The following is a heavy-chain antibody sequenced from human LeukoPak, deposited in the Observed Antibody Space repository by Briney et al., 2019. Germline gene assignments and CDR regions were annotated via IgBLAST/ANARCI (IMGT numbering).Heavy chain of an antibody. Sequence: GGSLRLSCAASGFTFSSYAMSWVRQAPGQGLEWVSAISGSGGSTYYADSVKGRFTISRVNSKNTLYLQMNSLRAEDTAVYYCAKDTGYSYGYSDYWGQGTLVTVSS. V-gene: IGHV3-23*01. CDR2: ISGSGGST. D-gene: IGHD5-18*01. CDR1: GFTFSSYA. CDR3: AKDTGYSYGYSDY. J-gene: IGHJ4*02.